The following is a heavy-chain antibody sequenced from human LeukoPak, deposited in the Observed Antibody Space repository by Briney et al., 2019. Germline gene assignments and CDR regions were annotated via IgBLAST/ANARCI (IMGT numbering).Heavy chain of an antibody. D-gene: IGHD6-19*01. CDR3: ARHLAVAGTSYNWFDR. V-gene: IGHV4-39*01. CDR2: HFYSGRT. J-gene: IGHJ5*02. CDR1: DGSISSNNYY. Sequence: SGTLSLTCTVSDGSISSNNYYWAWIRQPPGKGLEWIGSHFYSGRTYYNPSLKSRVTISVDTSKNQFFLRLNSVTAADTALYHCARHLAVAGTSYNWFDRWGQGTQVTVSS.